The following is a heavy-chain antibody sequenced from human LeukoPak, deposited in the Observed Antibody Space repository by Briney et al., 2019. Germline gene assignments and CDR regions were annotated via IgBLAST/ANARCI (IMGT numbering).Heavy chain of an antibody. V-gene: IGHV3-21*01. CDR2: IGSNSGFI. J-gene: IGHJ2*01. CDR1: GFTFRNYS. D-gene: IGHD4-17*01. Sequence: GGSLRLSCAASGFTFRNYSTNWVRQAPGKGLEWVSSIGSNSGFIYYTDSIKGRFSISRDNAKNSLYLQMNSLRAADTAVYYCARYYADYDHWYFDLWGRGTLVTVSS. CDR3: ARYYADYDHWYFDL.